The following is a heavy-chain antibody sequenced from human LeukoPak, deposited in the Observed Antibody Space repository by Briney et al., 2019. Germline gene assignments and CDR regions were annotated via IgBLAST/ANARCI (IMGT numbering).Heavy chain of an antibody. CDR2: LNGDGSSR. J-gene: IGHJ4*02. CDR3: VRERNNFWSGHHSIFDS. V-gene: IGHV3-74*01. D-gene: IGHD3-3*01. Sequence: GGSLGLSCTASGFTFSSHWMHWVRQGPEKGLLWVSGLNGDGSSRHYADSVKGRFTISRDNAENTLFLEMSSLRVEDTAVYYCVRERNNFWSGHHSIFDSWGQGTLVTVSS. CDR1: GFTFSSHW.